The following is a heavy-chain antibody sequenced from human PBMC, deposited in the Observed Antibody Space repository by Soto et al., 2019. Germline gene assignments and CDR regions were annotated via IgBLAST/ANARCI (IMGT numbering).Heavy chain of an antibody. V-gene: IGHV1-3*01. CDR3: ASSTLS. CDR2: INAGNGNT. Sequence: GASVKVSCKASGGTFSRYAISWVRQAPGQGLEWMGGINAGNGNTRYSQKFQGRAIITRDTSATTAYMELSSLTSDDTAVYYCASSTLSWGQGTLVTVSS. CDR1: GGTFSRYA. J-gene: IGHJ5*02.